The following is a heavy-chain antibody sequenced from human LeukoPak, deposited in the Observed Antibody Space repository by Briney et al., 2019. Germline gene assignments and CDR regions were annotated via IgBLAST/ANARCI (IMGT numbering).Heavy chain of an antibody. V-gene: IGHV3-74*03. Sequence: GRSLRLSCAAPVFTFSTYWMHWVRHAPGKGLVWVARIRPEGTTTAYADSVKGRFTISRDNAKNTLFLQMNSLSAEDTAVYYCARDLDWILFDYWGQGTLVTVSS. D-gene: IGHD3-9*01. CDR3: ARDLDWILFDY. CDR1: VFTFSTYW. J-gene: IGHJ4*02. CDR2: IRPEGTTT.